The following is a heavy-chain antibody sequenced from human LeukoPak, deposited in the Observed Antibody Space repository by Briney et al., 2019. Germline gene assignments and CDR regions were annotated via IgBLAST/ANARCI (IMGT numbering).Heavy chain of an antibody. J-gene: IGHJ6*03. D-gene: IGHD1-26*01. V-gene: IGHV3-23*01. CDR1: GFTFSNYA. CDR2: ISTSGGST. CDR3: ANNGGSGSYYSGYYYMDV. Sequence: PGGSLRLSCAASGFTFSNYAMSWVRQAPGKGLEWVSTISTSGGSTYYADSVRGRFTISRDNSKNTLYLQMNSLRGEDTALYYCANNGGSGSYYSGYYYMDVWGKGATVTVSS.